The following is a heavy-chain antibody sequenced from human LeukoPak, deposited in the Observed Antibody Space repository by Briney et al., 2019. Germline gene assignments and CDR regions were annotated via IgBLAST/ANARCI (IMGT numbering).Heavy chain of an antibody. V-gene: IGHV3-23*01. CDR1: GFTFDDYA. D-gene: IGHD3-10*01. Sequence: PGGSPRLSCAASGFTFDDYAMHWVRQAPGKGLEWVSAISGSGGSTYYADSVKGRFTISRDNSKNTLYLQMNSLRAEDTAVYYCAKDILLWFGELSPLDYWGQGTLVTVSS. J-gene: IGHJ4*02. CDR3: AKDILLWFGELSPLDY. CDR2: ISGSGGST.